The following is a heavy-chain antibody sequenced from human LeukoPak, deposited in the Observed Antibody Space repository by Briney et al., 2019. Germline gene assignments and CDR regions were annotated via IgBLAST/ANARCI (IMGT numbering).Heavy chain of an antibody. J-gene: IGHJ4*02. CDR3: ARRAGAYSHPYDY. CDR1: GFTFSSYW. V-gene: IGHV3-7*03. D-gene: IGHD4/OR15-4a*01. CDR2: IKQDGSEK. Sequence: GGSLRLSCAASGFTFSSYWMSCVRQAPGKGLEWVANIKQDGSEKYYVDSVKGRFTISRDNSKNTLYLQMNSLRAEDTAVYYCARRAGAYSHPYDYWGQGTLVTVSS.